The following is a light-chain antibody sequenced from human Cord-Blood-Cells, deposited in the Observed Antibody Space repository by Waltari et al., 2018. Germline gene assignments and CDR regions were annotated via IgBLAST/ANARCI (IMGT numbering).Light chain of an antibody. Sequence: EIVLTQSPGTLSLSPGESATLSCRASQSFSSSYLAGYQQKPGQAPRLLIYGASSRATGIPDRFSGSGSGTDFTLTISRLEPEDFAVYYCQQYGSSPWTFGQGTKVEIK. J-gene: IGKJ1*01. CDR1: QSFSSSY. V-gene: IGKV3-20*01. CDR2: GAS. CDR3: QQYGSSPWT.